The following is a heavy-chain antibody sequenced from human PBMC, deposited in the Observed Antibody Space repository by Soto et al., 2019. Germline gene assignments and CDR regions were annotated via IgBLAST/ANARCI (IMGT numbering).Heavy chain of an antibody. CDR1: GGTFSSYA. D-gene: IGHD3-22*01. J-gene: IGHJ6*02. CDR2: IIPIFGTA. Sequence: QVQLVQSGAEVKKPGSSVKVSCKASGGTFSSYAISWVRQAPGQGLEWMGGIIPIFGTANYAQKFQGRVTITADKSMSTAYMELSSLVSEDTAVYYCARARSSGSRQIGDFGHYYYYGMDVGGQGTTVTVSS. CDR3: ARARSSGSRQIGDFGHYYYYGMDV. V-gene: IGHV1-69*06.